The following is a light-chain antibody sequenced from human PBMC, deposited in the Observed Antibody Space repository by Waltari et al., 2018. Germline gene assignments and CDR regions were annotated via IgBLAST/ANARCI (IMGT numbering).Light chain of an antibody. CDR3: MQALQTPLT. CDR1: QSLLHSNGYNY. V-gene: IGKV2-28*01. J-gene: IGKJ4*01. Sequence: DIVMTKSPLSMPVTPGEPASISCRSSQSLLHSNGYNYLDWYLQKPGQSPQLLIYLGSNRASGVPDRFSGSGSGTDFTLKISRVEAEDVGVYYCMQALQTPLTFGGGTKVEMK. CDR2: LGS.